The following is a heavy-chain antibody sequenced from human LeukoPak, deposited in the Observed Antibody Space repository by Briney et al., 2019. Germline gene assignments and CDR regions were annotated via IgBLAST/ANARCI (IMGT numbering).Heavy chain of an antibody. V-gene: IGHV3-7*01. CDR2: IKQDGSER. CDR3: ASNDNWFDP. CDR1: GFTFSSYW. Sequence: GGSLRLSCAGSGFTFSSYWMSWVRQAPGRGLEWVANIKQDGSERFYVDSVKGRFTISRDNAKNSLYLQMNSLRAEDTAVYYCASNDNWFDPWGQGTLVTVSS. J-gene: IGHJ5*02.